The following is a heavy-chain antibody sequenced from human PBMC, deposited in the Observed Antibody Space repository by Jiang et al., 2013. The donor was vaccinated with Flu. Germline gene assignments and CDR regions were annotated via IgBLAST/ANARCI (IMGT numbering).Heavy chain of an antibody. CDR2: ISGSGGST. CDR1: GFTFSTYA. CDR3: ARGNYLGSFQH. Sequence: GGLVQPGGSLRLSCAASGFTFSTYAMSWVRQAPGKGLEWVSAISGSGGSTYYTDSVKGRFTLSRDNSKNTLYLQMNSLRAEDTAVYYCARGNYLGSFQHWGQGTLVTVSS. J-gene: IGHJ1*01. V-gene: IGHV3-23*01. D-gene: IGHD1-26*01.